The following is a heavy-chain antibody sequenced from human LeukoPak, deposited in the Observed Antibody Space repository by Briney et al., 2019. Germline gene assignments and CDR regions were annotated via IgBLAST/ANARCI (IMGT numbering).Heavy chain of an antibody. J-gene: IGHJ4*02. V-gene: IGHV1-2*02. Sequence: GASVKVSCKASGYIFTGHYMHWVRQAPVQGLEWMGFINPSSGGTNYAQKIQGRGTMTRDTSISTAYMELSRLRSDDTAVYYCARGQLWGLFDYWGQGTLVTVSS. CDR2: INPSSGGT. D-gene: IGHD5-18*01. CDR1: GYIFTGHY. CDR3: ARGQLWGLFDY.